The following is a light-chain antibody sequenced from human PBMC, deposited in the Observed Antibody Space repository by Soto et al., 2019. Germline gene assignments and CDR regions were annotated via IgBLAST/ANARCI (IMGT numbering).Light chain of an antibody. CDR2: KAS. Sequence: DIQMTQSPSTPSVSVGDRVTITCRASQTISTWLAWYQQKPGKAPKLLIYKASSLESGVPTRFSGSRSGTDFTLTISSLQPDDFATYYCQQYNSFPFTFGGGTKVEIK. V-gene: IGKV1-5*03. J-gene: IGKJ4*01. CDR1: QTISTW. CDR3: QQYNSFPFT.